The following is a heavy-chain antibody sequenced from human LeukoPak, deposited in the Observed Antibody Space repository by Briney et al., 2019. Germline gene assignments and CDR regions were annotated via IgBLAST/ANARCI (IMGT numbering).Heavy chain of an antibody. D-gene: IGHD5-24*01. J-gene: IGHJ3*01. Sequence: SETLSLTCTVSGGSINSYYWDWIRQSPGKGLEWIGYTYYSGSTSYNPSLQSRVAISVDMSKSQFSLELSSVTAADTAIYYCTRHKRWLQSPDAFDVWGQGTMVTVSS. CDR2: TYYSGST. CDR1: GGSINSYY. CDR3: TRHKRWLQSPDAFDV. V-gene: IGHV4-59*08.